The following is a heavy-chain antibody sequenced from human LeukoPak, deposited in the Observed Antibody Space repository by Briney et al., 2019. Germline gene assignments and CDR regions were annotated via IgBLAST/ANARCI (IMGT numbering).Heavy chain of an antibody. CDR3: ARDLTAAAGTSDY. CDR2: INPNSGGT. V-gene: IGHV1-2*02. Sequence: ASVKVSCTASGYTFTGYCMHWVRQAPGQGLEWMGWINPNSGGTNYAQKFQGRVTMTRDTSISTAYMELSRLRSDDTAVYYCARDLTAAAGTSDYWGQGTLVTVSS. CDR1: GYTFTGYC. J-gene: IGHJ4*02. D-gene: IGHD6-13*01.